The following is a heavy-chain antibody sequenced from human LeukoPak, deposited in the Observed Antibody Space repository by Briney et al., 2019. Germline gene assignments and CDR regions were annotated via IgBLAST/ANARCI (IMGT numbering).Heavy chain of an antibody. CDR2: IWFDGSNK. Sequence: PGGSLRLSCAASGFTFSSYDMHWVRQAPGKGLEWVAVIWFDGSNKNYADSVRGRFTISRDNSKNTLYLQMNSLRAEDTAVYYCARERGSPPDYWGQGTLVTVSS. D-gene: IGHD3-10*01. V-gene: IGHV3-33*08. CDR1: GFTFSSYD. J-gene: IGHJ4*02. CDR3: ARERGSPPDY.